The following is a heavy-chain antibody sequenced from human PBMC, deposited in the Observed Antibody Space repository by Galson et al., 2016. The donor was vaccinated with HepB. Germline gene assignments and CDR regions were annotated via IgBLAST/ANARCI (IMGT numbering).Heavy chain of an antibody. J-gene: IGHJ6*02. CDR3: ARDFLQSPYGRTYYGMDV. CDR1: GGSVRSGSYY. Sequence: SETLSLTCTVSGGSVRSGSYYWSWIRQPPGKGLEWIGCIYSSGSTTYNPSLKSRVTISIEASKNQFSLKLSSVTAADTAVYYCARDFLQSPYGRTYYGMDVWGQGTTVTVSS. V-gene: IGHV4-61*01. CDR2: IYSSGST. D-gene: IGHD2-8*01.